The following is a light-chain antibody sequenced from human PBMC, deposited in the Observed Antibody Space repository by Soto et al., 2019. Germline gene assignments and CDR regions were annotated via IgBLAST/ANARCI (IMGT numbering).Light chain of an antibody. CDR1: SSDVGGYNY. J-gene: IGLJ1*01. CDR2: EVS. V-gene: IGLV2-8*01. Sequence: QSALTQPPSASGSPGQSVTISCTGTSSDVGGYNYVSWYQQHPGKAPKLIISEVSKRPSGVPDRFSGSKSGNTASLTVSGLQAEDEADYYCQSYDSSLSAWVFGTGTKVTVL. CDR3: QSYDSSLSAWV.